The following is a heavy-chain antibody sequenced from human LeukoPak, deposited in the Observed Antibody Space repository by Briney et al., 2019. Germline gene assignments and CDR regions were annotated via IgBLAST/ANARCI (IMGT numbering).Heavy chain of an antibody. Sequence: GGSLRLSCSAAGFNFNFFAMSWIRQAPGKRLEWVSTIGDSGSGGSYADSVRGRFTISRDNSKNMVYLQMHSLRVDDSAVYYCSRIKYGGNSGYHFDYWGQGTLVTVSS. D-gene: IGHD4-23*01. V-gene: IGHV3-23*01. CDR3: SRIKYGGNSGYHFDY. CDR1: GFNFNFFA. CDR2: IGDSGSGG. J-gene: IGHJ4*02.